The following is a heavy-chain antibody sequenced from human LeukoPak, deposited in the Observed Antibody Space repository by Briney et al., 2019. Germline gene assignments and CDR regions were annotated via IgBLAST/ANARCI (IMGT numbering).Heavy chain of an antibody. J-gene: IGHJ4*02. Sequence: PGGSLRLSCAASGFTFSRSAMNWVRQAPGKGLEWVSSFSASGGTTYYADSVKGRFTISRDNSKKTLYLQMNSLRPDDTAVYYCARGPGRSDWAPEDGFWSGYHYGGLSWGQGALVTVSS. CDR2: FSASGGTT. CDR1: GFTFSRSA. CDR3: ARGPGRSDWAPEDGFWSGYHYGGLS. V-gene: IGHV3-23*01. D-gene: IGHD3-3*01.